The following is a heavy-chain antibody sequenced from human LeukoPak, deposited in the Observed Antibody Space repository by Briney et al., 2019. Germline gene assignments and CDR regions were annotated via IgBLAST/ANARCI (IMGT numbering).Heavy chain of an antibody. V-gene: IGHV4-34*01. CDR3: ARVEEVATTLPGY. Sequence: SSETLSLTCAVYGGSFSGYYWSWIRQPPGKGLEWIGEINHSGSTNYNPSLKSRVTISVDTSKNQFSLKLSSVTAADTAVYYCARVEEVATTLPGYWGQGTLVTVSS. CDR2: INHSGST. J-gene: IGHJ4*02. CDR1: GGSFSGYY. D-gene: IGHD5-24*01.